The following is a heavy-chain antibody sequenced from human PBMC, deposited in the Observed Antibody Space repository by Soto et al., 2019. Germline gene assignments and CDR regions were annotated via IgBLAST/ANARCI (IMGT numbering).Heavy chain of an antibody. Sequence: EVQLLESGGGLVQPGGSLRLSCAASGFTFSSYALSWVRQAPGKGLEWVSSINSAGNTYYEDSLKGRFTISREKSKNTLYLQMSSLKAEDTAVYYCAKDPRSASLLMWYFDLWGRGTPVTVAS. CDR2: INSAGNT. J-gene: IGHJ2*01. V-gene: IGHV3-23*01. CDR1: GFTFSSYA. D-gene: IGHD6-25*01. CDR3: AKDPRSASLLMWYFDL.